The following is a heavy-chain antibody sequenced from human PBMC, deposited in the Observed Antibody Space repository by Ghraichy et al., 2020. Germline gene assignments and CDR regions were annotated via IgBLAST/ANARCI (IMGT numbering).Heavy chain of an antibody. CDR1: GFTFSSYS. J-gene: IGHJ6*02. D-gene: IGHD4-23*01. V-gene: IGHV3-48*02. Sequence: GGSLRLSCVGSGFTFSSYSMNWVRQSPGKGLEWISYITGSSSFRSYADSVKGRFTISRDNAHNSLYLQMNSLRDEDTAVYCCARGSTVVRFFYYAGMDVWGQGTTVTVSS. CDR2: ITGSSSFR. CDR3: ARGSTVVRFFYYAGMDV.